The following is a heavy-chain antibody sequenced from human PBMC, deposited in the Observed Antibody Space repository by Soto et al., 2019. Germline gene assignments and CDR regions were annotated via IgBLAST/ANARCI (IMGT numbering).Heavy chain of an antibody. CDR1: GGSFSGYY. Sequence: QVQLQQWGAGLLKPSETLSLTCAVYGGSFSGYYWSWIRQPPGKGLEWIGEINHSGSTNYNPSLKCRVTISVDTSKNQSSLKLSSVTAADTAVYYCARGRAMVRYFDYWGQGTLVTVSS. D-gene: IGHD3-10*01. V-gene: IGHV4-34*01. CDR2: INHSGST. J-gene: IGHJ4*02. CDR3: ARGRAMVRYFDY.